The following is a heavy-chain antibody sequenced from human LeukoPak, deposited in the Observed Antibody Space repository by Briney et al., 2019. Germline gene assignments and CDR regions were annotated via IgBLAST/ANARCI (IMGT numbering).Heavy chain of an antibody. Sequence: QPGGSLTLSCAVSGFTFSNYWMHWVRQAPGKGLVWVSRINGDGTVTFYADSVKGRFTISRDNAKNTLFLQMNSLRAEDTAVYYCTPGGGRGTLVTVSS. CDR1: GFTFSNYW. D-gene: IGHD3-10*01. J-gene: IGHJ4*02. CDR2: INGDGTVT. V-gene: IGHV3-74*01. CDR3: TPG.